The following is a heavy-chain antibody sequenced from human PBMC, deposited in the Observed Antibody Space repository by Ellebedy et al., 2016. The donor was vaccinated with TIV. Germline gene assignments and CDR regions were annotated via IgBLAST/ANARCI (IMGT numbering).Heavy chain of an antibody. J-gene: IGHJ4*02. CDR1: GGTFSSYA. V-gene: IGHV1-69*04. CDR3: VRGQSSGVGAPY. Sequence: AASVKVSCKASGGTFSSYAISWVRQAPGQGLEWMGRIIPILGITNYAQKFQGRVTITADKSTSTAYMELSSLRSEDTAVYYCVRGQSSGVGAPYWGQGTRVTVSS. CDR2: IIPILGIT. D-gene: IGHD1-26*01.